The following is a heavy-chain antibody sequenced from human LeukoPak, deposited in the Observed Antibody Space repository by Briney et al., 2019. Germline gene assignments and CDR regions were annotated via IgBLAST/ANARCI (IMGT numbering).Heavy chain of an antibody. CDR2: IYSGGST. V-gene: IGHV3-66*01. CDR1: GFTVSSNY. CDR3: ARVTPPTD. J-gene: IGHJ4*02. Sequence: PGGSLRLSCAASGFTVSSNYMTWVRQGPGKGLEWVSVIYSGGSTNYADSVKGRFTISRDSSKNTLYLQMNSLTAEDTVVYYCARVTPPTDWGQGTLVTVSS. D-gene: IGHD1-14*01.